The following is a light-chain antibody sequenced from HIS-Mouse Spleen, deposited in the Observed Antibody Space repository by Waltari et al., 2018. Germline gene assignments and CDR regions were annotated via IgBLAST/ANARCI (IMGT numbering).Light chain of an antibody. Sequence: SYELTQPPSVSVSPGQTARITCSGDALPKKYAYWYQQKSGQAPVLVIYEDSKRPSGIPERFSGSVSGTIATLTISGAQVEDEADYYCYSTDSSGNHRVFRGGTKLTVL. CDR3: YSTDSSGNHRV. CDR2: EDS. V-gene: IGLV3-10*01. J-gene: IGLJ2*01. CDR1: ALPKKY.